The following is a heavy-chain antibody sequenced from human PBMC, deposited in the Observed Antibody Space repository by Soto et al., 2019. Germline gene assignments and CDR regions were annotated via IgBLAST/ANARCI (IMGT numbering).Heavy chain of an antibody. CDR3: AKDLWPERGSGSPLDY. J-gene: IGHJ4*02. D-gene: IGHD6-19*01. V-gene: IGHV3-30*18. CDR2: ISYDASNK. CDR1: GFSFSSYA. Sequence: QVPLVESGGGVVQPGGSLRVSCAASGFSFSSYAMHWVRQAPGKGLERVAGISYDASNKYYADSVKGRFTVSRDNSKNTLYLQMNSLRVEDTAVYRCAKDLWPERGSGSPLDYWGQGTLVTVSS.